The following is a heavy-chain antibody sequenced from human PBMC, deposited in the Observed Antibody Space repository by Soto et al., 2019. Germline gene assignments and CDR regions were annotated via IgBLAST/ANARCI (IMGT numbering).Heavy chain of an antibody. Sequence: QERLQESGPGLVKPSETLSLPCSVSGGSINCYYWNWIRQPPGKGLEWLGNVYFSGSTHYNPSLEARLTISVDTSTRQIALKLRSVTAAGTAVYYCARQVAVPGTPFDSWGQGALLFVSS. CDR1: GGSINCYY. CDR3: ARQVAVPGTPFDS. J-gene: IGHJ4*02. V-gene: IGHV4-59*01. CDR2: VYFSGST. D-gene: IGHD6-19*01.